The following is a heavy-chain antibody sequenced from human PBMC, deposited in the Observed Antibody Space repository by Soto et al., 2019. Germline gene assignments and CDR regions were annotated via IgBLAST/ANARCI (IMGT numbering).Heavy chain of an antibody. V-gene: IGHV1-69*04. Sequence: SVKVSCKASGGTFSSYTISWVRQAPGQGLEWMGRIIPILGIANYAQKFQGRVTITADKSTSTAYMELSSLRSEDTAVYYCARDLGCSSTSCYPDAFDIWGQGTMVTVSS. CDR2: IIPILGIA. D-gene: IGHD2-2*01. CDR1: GGTFSSYT. CDR3: ARDLGCSSTSCYPDAFDI. J-gene: IGHJ3*02.